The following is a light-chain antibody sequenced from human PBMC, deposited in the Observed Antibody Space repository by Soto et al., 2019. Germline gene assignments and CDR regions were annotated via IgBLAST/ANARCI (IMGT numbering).Light chain of an antibody. CDR3: SSFTTNYFYV. Sequence: QSALTQPPSASGSPGQSVTIPCTGTYSDIGAYNYVSWYQQHPGKAPKLIIHGVTHRPSGVSTRFSASKSAYTASLTISGLQAEDEADYYCSSFTTNYFYVFGPGTKVTVL. V-gene: IGLV2-14*01. J-gene: IGLJ1*01. CDR1: YSDIGAYNY. CDR2: GVT.